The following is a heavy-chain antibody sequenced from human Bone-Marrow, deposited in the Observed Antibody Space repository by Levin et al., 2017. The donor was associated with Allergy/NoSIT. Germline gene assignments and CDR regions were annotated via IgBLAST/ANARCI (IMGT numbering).Heavy chain of an antibody. CDR2: IYYSGST. Sequence: SCTVSGGSVSSDRYYWSWIRQPPGKGLEWIGYIYYSGSTNYNPSLKSRVTISVDTSKNHFSLQLSSVTAADTAVYYCARDSIVVAGIDYWGQGTLVTVSS. V-gene: IGHV4-61*03. CDR3: ARDSIVVAGIDY. CDR1: GGSVSSDRYY. J-gene: IGHJ4*02. D-gene: IGHD6-19*01.